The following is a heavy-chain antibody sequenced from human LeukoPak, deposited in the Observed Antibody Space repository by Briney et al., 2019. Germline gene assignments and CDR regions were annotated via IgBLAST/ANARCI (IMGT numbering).Heavy chain of an antibody. CDR3: AKDVISSSWYVGNWFDP. Sequence: GGSLRLSCAASGFTLSSYAMSLVRQAPGKPLEWASAISGSGGRTYCADSVKGRFTISRDNSKNTLYLQMNSLRAEDTAVYYCAKDVISSSWYVGNWFDPWGQGTLVTVSS. J-gene: IGHJ5*02. D-gene: IGHD6-13*01. CDR1: GFTLSSYA. V-gene: IGHV3-23*01. CDR2: ISGSGGRT.